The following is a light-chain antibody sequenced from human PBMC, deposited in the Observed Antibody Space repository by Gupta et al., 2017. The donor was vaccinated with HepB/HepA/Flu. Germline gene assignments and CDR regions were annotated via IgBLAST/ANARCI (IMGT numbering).Light chain of an antibody. CDR2: GAS. Sequence: DIQMTQSPSSVSASVGDRVTITCRASQDISRWLAWYQQKPGKAPKLLIYGASTLQSGVPSRFSGSGSGTDFTLTISGLQREDFATYFCQQGNSLPLTFGGGTKVRSN. CDR1: QDISRW. J-gene: IGKJ4*01. V-gene: IGKV1-12*01. CDR3: QQGNSLPLT.